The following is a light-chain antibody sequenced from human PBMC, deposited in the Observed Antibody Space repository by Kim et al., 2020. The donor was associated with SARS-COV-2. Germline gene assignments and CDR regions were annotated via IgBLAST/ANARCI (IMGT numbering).Light chain of an antibody. CDR3: SSYTSRTTRV. CDR1: SNDVGGYNY. J-gene: IGLJ2*01. CDR2: DVS. V-gene: IGLV2-14*03. Sequence: QSALTQPASVSGSPGQSITISCTGTSNDVGGYNYVSWYQQHPGKAPKLMIYDVSNRTSGVSNRFSGSNSGNTASLTISGLQTEDEADYYCSSYTSRTTRVFGGGTKLTVL.